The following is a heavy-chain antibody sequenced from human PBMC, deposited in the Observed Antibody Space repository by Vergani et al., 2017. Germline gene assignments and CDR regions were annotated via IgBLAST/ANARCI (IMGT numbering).Heavy chain of an antibody. Sequence: QVQLVQSGAEVKKPGSSVKVSCKASGGTFSSYAISWVRQAPGQGLEWMGRIIPIFGTANYAQKFQGRVTITADESTSTAYMELSSLRSEDTAVYYCARGPFTRDQLWIHNYYYYYMDVWGKGTTVTVSS. CDR1: GGTFSSYA. V-gene: IGHV1-69*18. J-gene: IGHJ6*03. CDR3: ARGPFTRDQLWIHNYYYYYMDV. CDR2: IIPIFGTA. D-gene: IGHD5-18*01.